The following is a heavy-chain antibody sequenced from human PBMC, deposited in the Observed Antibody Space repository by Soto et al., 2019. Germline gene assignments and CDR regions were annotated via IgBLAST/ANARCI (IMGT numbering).Heavy chain of an antibody. CDR3: ARGTSWQLPFDY. Sequence: SETLSLTCTVSSDSISSYYWSWIRQPPGKRLEWIGYISYSGSTDYNPSLKSRVTISGDTSKDQFSLKVSSVTAADTAVYYCARGTSWQLPFDYWGQGTLVTAPQ. V-gene: IGHV4-59*01. CDR1: SDSISSYY. J-gene: IGHJ4*02. CDR2: ISYSGST. D-gene: IGHD6-13*01.